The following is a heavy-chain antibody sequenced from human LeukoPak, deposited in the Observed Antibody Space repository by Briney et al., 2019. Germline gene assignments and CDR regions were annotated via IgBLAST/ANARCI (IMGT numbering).Heavy chain of an antibody. Sequence: GGSLRLSCAASGFSFSGYSMHWVRQAPGKGLEWVTFMSSDGGNQYHADSVKGRFTISRDNSKNALCMQMNSLRAEDTAVYHCARGHASGSWLIDYWGLGTLVTVSS. CDR1: GFSFSGYS. CDR2: MSSDGGNQ. D-gene: IGHD3-10*01. J-gene: IGHJ4*02. CDR3: ARGHASGSWLIDY. V-gene: IGHV3-30*01.